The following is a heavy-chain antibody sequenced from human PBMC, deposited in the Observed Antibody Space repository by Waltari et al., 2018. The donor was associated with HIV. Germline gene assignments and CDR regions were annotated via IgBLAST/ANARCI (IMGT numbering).Heavy chain of an antibody. CDR3: TRQLYRGGEVAY. CDR1: GYSFPGYW. D-gene: IGHD3-10*01. J-gene: IGHJ4*02. Sequence: EVQLLQSGAEVKKPGESLNISCKGSGYSFPGYWTGWVRQKPGKGLEWMGIIYPRDSETRLSPSFQGQVTISADKSIDTAYLHWTSLKASDTAIYYCTRQLYRGGEVAYWGQGTLVTVSS. V-gene: IGHV5-51*01. CDR2: IYPRDSET.